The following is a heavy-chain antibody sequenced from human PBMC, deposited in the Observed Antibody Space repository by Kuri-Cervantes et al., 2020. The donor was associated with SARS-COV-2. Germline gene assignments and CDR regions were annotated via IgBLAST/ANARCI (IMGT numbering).Heavy chain of an antibody. J-gene: IGHJ3*02. D-gene: IGHD3-3*01. Sequence: GESLKISCAASGFTFSNYGMHWVRQAAGKGPEWVANIKQDGSEKYYVDSVRGRFTISRDNARDSLYLQINSLRAEDTAVYYCARDRGYDFWSGSNDAFDIWGQGTMVTVSS. V-gene: IGHV3-7*01. CDR3: ARDRGYDFWSGSNDAFDI. CDR2: IKQDGSEK. CDR1: GFTFSNYG.